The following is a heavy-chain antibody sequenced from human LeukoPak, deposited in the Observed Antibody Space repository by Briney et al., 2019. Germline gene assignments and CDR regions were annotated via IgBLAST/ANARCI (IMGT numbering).Heavy chain of an antibody. CDR1: GGSISSGSYY. CDR3: ARAVGSSESNWFDP. Sequence: SQTLSLTCTVSGGSISSGSYYWSWIRQPAGKGLEWIGRIYTSGSTHYNPSLKSRVTISVDTSKNQFALNLNSVTAADTAVYYCARAVGSSESNWFDPWGQGTLATVSS. D-gene: IGHD6-19*01. V-gene: IGHV4-61*02. J-gene: IGHJ5*02. CDR2: IYTSGST.